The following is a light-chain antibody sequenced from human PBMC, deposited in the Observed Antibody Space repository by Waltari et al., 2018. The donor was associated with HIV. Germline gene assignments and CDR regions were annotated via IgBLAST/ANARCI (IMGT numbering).Light chain of an antibody. V-gene: IGKV3-15*01. CDR2: VAT. J-gene: IGKJ1*01. Sequence: EIVMTQSPASLSVSTGETATLSCRASQSISDKLAVYKQNPGQGPILLIYVATSRATDGPPTLSGSGAGTDFTLTISDLQSEDSSIYYCQQYSKWPPTFGRGTKVEI. CDR3: QQYSKWPPT. CDR1: QSISDK.